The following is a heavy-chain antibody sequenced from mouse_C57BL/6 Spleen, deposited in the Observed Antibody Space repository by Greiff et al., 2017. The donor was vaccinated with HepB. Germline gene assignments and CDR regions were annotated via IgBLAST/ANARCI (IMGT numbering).Heavy chain of an antibody. Sequence: EVQLKESVAELVRPGASVKLSCTASGFNIKNTYMHWVKQRPEQGLEWIGRIDPANGNTKYAPKFQGKATITADTSSNTAYLQLSSLTSEDTAIYYCARRGAYYYGSSHWYFDVWGTGTTVTVSS. CDR2: IDPANGNT. D-gene: IGHD1-1*01. V-gene: IGHV14-3*01. CDR1: GFNIKNTY. J-gene: IGHJ1*03. CDR3: ARRGAYYYGSSHWYFDV.